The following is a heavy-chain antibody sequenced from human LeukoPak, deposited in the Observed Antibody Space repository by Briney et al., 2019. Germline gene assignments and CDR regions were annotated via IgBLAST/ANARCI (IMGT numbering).Heavy chain of an antibody. CDR2: INTYSGKT. Sequence: ASVNVSYKASGYTCTIQGVSWVRQAPGQGLEWMGWINTYSGKTNYAQKFQGRVTMTADTSTSTAYLELRSLRSDDTAVYYCASRSGSTPYYFDYWGQGTLVTVSS. D-gene: IGHD6-25*01. CDR3: ASRSGSTPYYFDY. CDR1: GYTCTIQG. J-gene: IGHJ4*02. V-gene: IGHV1-18*01.